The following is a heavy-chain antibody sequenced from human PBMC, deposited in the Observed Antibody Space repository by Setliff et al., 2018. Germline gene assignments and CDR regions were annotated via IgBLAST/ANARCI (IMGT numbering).Heavy chain of an antibody. J-gene: IGHJ6*03. V-gene: IGHV3-15*05. CDR3: AALDWGENFYNVDV. D-gene: IGHD7-27*01. CDR2: IKSKTDGGTT. Sequence: PGGSLRLSCAASGFTFSNAWMNWVRQAPGKGLEWVGHIKSKTDGGTTDYAAPVKGRFTISRDDSRNTLYLQMNSLRGEDTGVYFCAALDWGENFYNVDVWGKGTTVTVSS. CDR1: GFTFSNAW.